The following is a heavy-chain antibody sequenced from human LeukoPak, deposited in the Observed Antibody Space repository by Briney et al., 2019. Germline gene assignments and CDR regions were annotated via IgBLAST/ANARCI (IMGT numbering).Heavy chain of an antibody. V-gene: IGHV1-18*01. D-gene: IGHD3-22*01. CDR3: ARDQTYYYDSSGYYRSYWYFDL. Sequence: ASVKVSCKASGYTFTSYGISWVRQAPGQGLEWMGWISAYNGNTNYAQKLQGRVTMTTDTSTSTAYMELRSLRSDDTAVYYCARDQTYYYDSSGYYRSYWYFDLWGRGTLVTVSS. J-gene: IGHJ2*01. CDR1: GYTFTSYG. CDR2: ISAYNGNT.